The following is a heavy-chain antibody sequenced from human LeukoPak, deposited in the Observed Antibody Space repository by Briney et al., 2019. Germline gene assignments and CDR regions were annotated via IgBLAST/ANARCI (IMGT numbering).Heavy chain of an antibody. D-gene: IGHD3-10*01. V-gene: IGHV4-4*07. CDR1: GGPISIYY. CDR2: IFTSGIT. J-gene: IGHJ6*03. CDR3: ARESSGNYYNPLGYMDV. Sequence: SETLSLTCTVSGGPISIYYWNWIRQPAGKGLEWIGRIFTSGITNYDPSLKSRVTMSVDTSKNQFSLNLSSVTAADTAVYYCARESSGNYYNPLGYMDVWGKGTTVTVSS.